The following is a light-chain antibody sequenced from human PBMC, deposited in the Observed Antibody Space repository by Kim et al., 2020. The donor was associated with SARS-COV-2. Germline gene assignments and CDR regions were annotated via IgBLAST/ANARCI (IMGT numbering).Light chain of an antibody. V-gene: IGKV4-1*01. Sequence: ATINCKSSQSVLYSSNNKNYLAWYQQKPGQPPKLLIYWAATRESGVPERFSGSGSGTDFTLTISSLRAEDVAVYYCQQYYSTPFTFGPGTKVDIK. J-gene: IGKJ3*01. CDR1: QSVLYSSNNKNY. CDR3: QQYYSTPFT. CDR2: WAA.